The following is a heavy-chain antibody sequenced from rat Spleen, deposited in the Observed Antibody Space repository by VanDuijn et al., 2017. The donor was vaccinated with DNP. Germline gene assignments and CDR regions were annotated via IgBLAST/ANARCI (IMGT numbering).Heavy chain of an antibody. D-gene: IGHD5-1*01. CDR2: INLETGST. J-gene: IGHJ4*01. Sequence: QVQLQQSGAELAKPGSSVKISCKASGYTFTNYYITWIKQTTGQGLEYIGFINLETGSTHYNERLKGKATLTVAKSSSTAFIQLSSLTPDDSAVYYCARRNWPFAMDAWGQGTSVTVSS. CDR1: GYTFTNYY. V-gene: IGHV1-43*01. CDR3: ARRNWPFAMDA.